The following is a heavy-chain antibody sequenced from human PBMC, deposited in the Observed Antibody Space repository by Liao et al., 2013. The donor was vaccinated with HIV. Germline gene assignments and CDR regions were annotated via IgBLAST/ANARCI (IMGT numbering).Heavy chain of an antibody. CDR1: GGSISSYY. CDR3: ARRGMVRGVMAVRALDY. D-gene: IGHD3-10*01. Sequence: QVQLQQWGAGLLKPSETLSLTCTVSGGSISSYYWSWIRQPAGKGLEWIGRIYTSGSTNYNPSLKSRVTMSVDTSKNQFSLKLSSVTAADTAVYYCARRGMVRGVMAVRALDYWGQGNPGHRLL. CDR2: IYTSGST. V-gene: IGHV4-59*10. J-gene: IGHJ4*02.